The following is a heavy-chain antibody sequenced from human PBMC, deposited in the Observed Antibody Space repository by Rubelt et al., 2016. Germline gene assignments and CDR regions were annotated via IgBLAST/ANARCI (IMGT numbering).Heavy chain of an antibody. V-gene: IGHV3-23*01. J-gene: IGHJ4*02. CDR2: IGDSGRTT. D-gene: IGHD1-26*01. CDR1: GFTFSIFG. CDR3: AKDQKWEQPHYFDY. Sequence: GGGLIQPGGSLRLSCAASGFTFSIFGMSWVRQAPGKGLEWVSFIGDSGRTTYYADSVKGRFTISRDNSENTLHLQMNSLRAEDTAVYYCAKDQKWEQPHYFDYWGRGTLVTVSS.